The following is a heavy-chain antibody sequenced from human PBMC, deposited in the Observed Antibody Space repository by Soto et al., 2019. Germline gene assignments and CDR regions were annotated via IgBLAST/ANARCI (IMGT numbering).Heavy chain of an antibody. CDR2: MSRTGDNT. Sequence: GGSLRLSCAASGFTFSIYAMTWVRQSPGKGLEWVSSMSRTGDNTYYADSVKGRFTISRDNSKNTLYLQMNSLRAEDTAIYYCAKNQERELPRVIDFWGQGTLVTVSS. J-gene: IGHJ4*02. D-gene: IGHD1-7*01. CDR3: AKNQERELPRVIDF. CDR1: GFTFSIYA. V-gene: IGHV3-23*01.